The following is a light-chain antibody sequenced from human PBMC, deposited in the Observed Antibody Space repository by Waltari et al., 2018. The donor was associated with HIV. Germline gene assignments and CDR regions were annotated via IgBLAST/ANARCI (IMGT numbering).Light chain of an antibody. V-gene: IGLV4-69*01. CDR3: QTWGAGIVV. CDR2: LNSDGSH. Sequence: QLVLTQSPSASASLGASVKLTCTLSSAHSIYAIAWHQQQPEQGPRYLMKLNSDGSHRKGDGIPDRVSGSASGAERYLTISNVQSEDEGTYYCQTWGAGIVVFGGGTRLSVL. J-gene: IGLJ2*01. CDR1: SAHSIYA.